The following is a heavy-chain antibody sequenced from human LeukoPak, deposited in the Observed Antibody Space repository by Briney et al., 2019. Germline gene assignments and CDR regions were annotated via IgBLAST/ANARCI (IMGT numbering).Heavy chain of an antibody. Sequence: GGSLRLSCAVYGFTFDDYGMHWVRQLPGKGLGWVSSINWDGITTAYADSVKGRFTISRDNAKNTLYLQMNSLRAEDTAVYYCAKDVSKYSGPGDYWGQGTLVTVSS. D-gene: IGHD1-26*01. CDR1: GFTFDDYG. CDR2: INWDGITT. J-gene: IGHJ4*02. CDR3: AKDVSKYSGPGDY. V-gene: IGHV3-20*04.